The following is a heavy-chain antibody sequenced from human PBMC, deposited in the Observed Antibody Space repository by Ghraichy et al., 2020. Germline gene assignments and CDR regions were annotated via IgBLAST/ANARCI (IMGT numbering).Heavy chain of an antibody. Sequence: ASVKVSCKASGYTFTGYYMHWVRQAPGQGLEWMGWINPNSGGTNYAQKFQGRVTMTRDTSISTAYMELSRLRSDDTAVYYCARAALRASYYYGMDVWGQGTTVTVSS. CDR1: GYTFTGYY. CDR2: INPNSGGT. J-gene: IGHJ6*02. CDR3: ARAALRASYYYGMDV. V-gene: IGHV1-2*02.